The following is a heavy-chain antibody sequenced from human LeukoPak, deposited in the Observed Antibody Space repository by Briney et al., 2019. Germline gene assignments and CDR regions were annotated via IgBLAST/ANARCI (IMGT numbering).Heavy chain of an antibody. CDR1: GFTFSSYA. Sequence: PGGSLRLSCAASGFTFSSYAMRWVRQAPGKGLEWVSAISGSGGSTYYADSVKGRFTISRDNSKNTLYLQMNSLRAEDTAVYHCAKPLYCSCNSCYEGLVDDWGQGTLVTVSA. V-gene: IGHV3-23*01. J-gene: IGHJ4*02. CDR2: ISGSGGST. D-gene: IGHD2-2*01. CDR3: AKPLYCSCNSCYEGLVDD.